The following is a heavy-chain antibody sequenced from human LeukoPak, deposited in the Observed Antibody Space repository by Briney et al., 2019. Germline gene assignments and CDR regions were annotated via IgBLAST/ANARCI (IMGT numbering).Heavy chain of an antibody. J-gene: IGHJ6*02. V-gene: IGHV4-30-4*01. D-gene: IGHD3-3*01. CDR2: IYYSGST. Sequence: SETLSLTCTVSGGSISSGDYYWSRIRQPPGKGLEWIGYIYYSGSTYYNPSLKSRVTISVDTSKNQFSLKLSSVTAADTAVYYCARDVHDFWSGYEPIGGMDVWGQGTTVTVSS. CDR3: ARDVHDFWSGYEPIGGMDV. CDR1: GGSISSGDYY.